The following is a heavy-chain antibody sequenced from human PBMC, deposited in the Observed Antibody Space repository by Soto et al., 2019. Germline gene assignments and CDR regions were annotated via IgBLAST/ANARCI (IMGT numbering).Heavy chain of an antibody. CDR1: GGSISSSSYY. J-gene: IGHJ4*02. CDR3: ATFSVVGTVIFNH. V-gene: IGHV4-39*02. D-gene: IGHD1-26*01. Sequence: CTVSGGSISSSSYYWAWVRQPPGKGLERIGEINHSGNTNFAPSLYIRLTMSIDTSRNHVSLHLTSVTAADTALYYCATFSVVGTVIFNHWGQGTQVTVSS. CDR2: INHSGNT.